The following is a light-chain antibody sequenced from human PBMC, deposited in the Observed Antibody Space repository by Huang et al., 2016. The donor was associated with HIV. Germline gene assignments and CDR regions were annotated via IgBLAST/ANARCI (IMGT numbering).Light chain of an antibody. V-gene: IGKV3-20*01. CDR3: QQYGSSPPYT. J-gene: IGKJ2*01. Sequence: EIVLTQSPGTLSLSPGERATLSCRASQSVTSNFLAWYQRKPGQAPRLLIYGAFSRATGIPDRFSGSGSGTDFTLTISRLEPEDFAVYYCQQYGSSPPYTFGQGTHLEI. CDR1: QSVTSNF. CDR2: GAF.